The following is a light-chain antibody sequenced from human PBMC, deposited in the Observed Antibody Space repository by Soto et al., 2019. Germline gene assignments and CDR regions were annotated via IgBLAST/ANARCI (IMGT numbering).Light chain of an antibody. Sequence: DIQMTQSPSTLSASVGDRVTITCRASQNIDSWLAWYQQKPGKAPKVLIYKASSLESGVPSRFSGSGSGTEFTLTLSILQPDDFATYYCQQYHRYSTFGQGTKVEIK. V-gene: IGKV1-5*03. CDR1: QNIDSW. J-gene: IGKJ2*01. CDR3: QQYHRYST. CDR2: KAS.